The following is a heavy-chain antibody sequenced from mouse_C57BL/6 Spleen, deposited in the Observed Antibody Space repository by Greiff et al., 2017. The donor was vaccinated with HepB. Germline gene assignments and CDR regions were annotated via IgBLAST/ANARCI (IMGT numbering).Heavy chain of an antibody. CDR1: GFTFSDYY. CDR3: ASGGRDYAMDY. D-gene: IGHD1-1*02. V-gene: IGHV5-12*01. Sequence: EVQLVESGEGLVQPGGSLKLSCAASGFTFSDYYMYWVRQTPEKRLEWVAYISNGGGSTYYPDTVKGRFTISRDNAKNTLYLQMSRLKSEDTAMYYCASGGRDYAMDYWGQGTSVTVSS. CDR2: ISNGGGST. J-gene: IGHJ4*01.